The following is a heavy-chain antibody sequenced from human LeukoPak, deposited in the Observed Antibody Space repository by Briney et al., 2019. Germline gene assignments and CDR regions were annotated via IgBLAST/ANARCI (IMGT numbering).Heavy chain of an antibody. Sequence: GGSLRLSCAASGFTFSSYAMHWVRQAPGKGLEWVAVISYDGSNKYYADSVKGRFTISRDNSKNTLYLQMNSLRAEDTAVYYCARDSPRYCSSTSCYWRHFGYWGQGTLVTVSS. J-gene: IGHJ4*02. CDR1: GFTFSSYA. D-gene: IGHD2-2*01. CDR2: ISYDGSNK. CDR3: ARDSPRYCSSTSCYWRHFGY. V-gene: IGHV3-30*01.